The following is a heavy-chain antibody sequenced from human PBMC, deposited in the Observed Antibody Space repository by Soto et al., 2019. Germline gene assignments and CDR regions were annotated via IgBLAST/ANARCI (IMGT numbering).Heavy chain of an antibody. CDR3: ARVVVVIPPGYYYAMDV. V-gene: IGHV3-66*01. J-gene: IGHJ6*02. D-gene: IGHD3-22*01. CDR2: IYSDGST. CDR1: GFTVKSND. Sequence: WWSLRLSCAASGFTVKSNDMSWVRQAPGKGLEWVSVIYSDGSTYYADSVKGRFIISRDNGKNSLFLQMNSLRDEDTAVYYCARVVVVIPPGYYYAMDVWGQGTTVTVSS.